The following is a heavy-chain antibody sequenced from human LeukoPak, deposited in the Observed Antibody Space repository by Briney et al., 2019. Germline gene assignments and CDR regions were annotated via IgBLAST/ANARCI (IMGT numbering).Heavy chain of an antibody. Sequence: GGSLRLSCAASGFSFDNYNMNWVRQAPGKGLEWVSCISSSSSYIYYADSVKGRVTISRDNAKNSLYLQMNSLRAEDTAVYYCARDRSWYFDLWGRGTLVTVSS. CDR3: ARDRSWYFDL. V-gene: IGHV3-21*01. J-gene: IGHJ2*01. CDR2: ISSSSSYI. CDR1: GFSFDNYN.